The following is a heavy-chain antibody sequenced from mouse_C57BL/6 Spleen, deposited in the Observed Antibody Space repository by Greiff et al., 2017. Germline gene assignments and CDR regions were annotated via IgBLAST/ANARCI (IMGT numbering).Heavy chain of an antibody. CDR3: ARYDGSIWYFDV. D-gene: IGHD2-3*01. J-gene: IGHJ1*03. Sequence: VQLQQSGAELVKPGASVKLSCKASGYTFTSYWMHWVKQRPGQGLEWIGMIHPNSGSTNYNEKFKSKATLTVDKSSSTAYMQLSSLTSEDSAVYYCARYDGSIWYFDVWGTGTTVTVSS. CDR1: GYTFTSYW. V-gene: IGHV1-64*01. CDR2: IHPNSGST.